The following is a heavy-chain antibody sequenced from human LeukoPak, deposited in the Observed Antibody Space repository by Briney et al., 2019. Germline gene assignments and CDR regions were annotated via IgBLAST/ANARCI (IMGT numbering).Heavy chain of an antibody. V-gene: IGHV3-23*01. CDR3: ATYRQVLLPFES. CDR2: IFPSGGEI. J-gene: IGHJ4*02. Sequence: GGSLRLSCAASGFSVSSNCMTWVRRAPGKGLEWVSSIFPSGGEIHYADSVRGRFTISRDNSKSTLSLQMNSLRAEDTAIYYCATYRQVLLPFESWGQGTLVTVSS. CDR1: GFSVSSNC. D-gene: IGHD2-8*02.